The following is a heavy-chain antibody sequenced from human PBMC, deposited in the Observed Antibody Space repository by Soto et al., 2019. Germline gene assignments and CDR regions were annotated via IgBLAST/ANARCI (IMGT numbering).Heavy chain of an antibody. CDR1: GDSINSRY. CDR3: VRQRGNYFDF. V-gene: IGHV4-59*11. Sequence: SETLSLTCSVSGDSINSRYWSWIRQPPGKGLEWIGYIDYVGSTNYAPSLQSRVTMSVDTSKNQVSLKLRYVTAADTAVYYCVRQRGNYFDFWGQGPLVTVS. J-gene: IGHJ4*02. D-gene: IGHD3-10*01. CDR2: IDYVGST.